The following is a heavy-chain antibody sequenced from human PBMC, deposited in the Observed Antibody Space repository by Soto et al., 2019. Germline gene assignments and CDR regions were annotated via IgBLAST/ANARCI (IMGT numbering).Heavy chain of an antibody. J-gene: IGHJ4*02. CDR2: IYYSGST. D-gene: IGHD4-17*01. V-gene: IGHV4-59*01. CDR3: ARGNGDYGLDY. Sequence: SETLSLTCTVSGGSISSYYWSWIRQPPGKGLEWIGYIYYSGSTNYNPSLKSRVTISVDTSKNQFSLKLSSVTAADTAVYYCARGNGDYGLDYWGQGTLVTVSS. CDR1: GGSISSYY.